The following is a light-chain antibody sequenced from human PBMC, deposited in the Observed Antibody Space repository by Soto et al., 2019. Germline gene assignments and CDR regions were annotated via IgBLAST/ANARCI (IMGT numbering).Light chain of an antibody. CDR3: QQCNNWHLIS. Sequence: EIVLTQSPAALSLSPGETATLSCGASQSINSNYLAWYQQKPGLATRLIIHDASSRAIGIPDRFSGSGSGTDFTLTIRRLEPEDFAPYYCQQCNNWHLISFGQGTRLEIK. CDR2: DAS. J-gene: IGKJ5*01. CDR1: QSINSNY. V-gene: IGKV3D-20*02.